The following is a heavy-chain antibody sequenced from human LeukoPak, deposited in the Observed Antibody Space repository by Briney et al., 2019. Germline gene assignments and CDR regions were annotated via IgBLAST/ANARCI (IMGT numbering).Heavy chain of an antibody. CDR2: ISWNSGSI. Sequence: GGSLRLSCAASGFTFDDYAMHWVRQAPGKGLEWVSGISWNSGSIGYADSVKGRFTISRDNAKNSLYLQMNSLRAEDAALYYCAKDISLTGEYYFDYWGQGALVTVSS. CDR3: AKDISLTGEYYFDY. J-gene: IGHJ4*02. CDR1: GFTFDDYA. V-gene: IGHV3-9*01. D-gene: IGHD7-27*01.